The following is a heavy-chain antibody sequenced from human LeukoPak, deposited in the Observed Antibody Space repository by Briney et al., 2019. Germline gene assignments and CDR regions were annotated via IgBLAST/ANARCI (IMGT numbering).Heavy chain of an antibody. CDR3: ARLIGITMVRGVKGWFDP. J-gene: IGHJ5*02. V-gene: IGHV1-69*13. CDR2: IIPIFGTA. Sequence: GASVKVSCKASGGTFSSYAISWVRQAPGQGLEWMGAIIPIFGTANYAQKFQGRVTITADESTSTAYMELSSLRSEDTAVYYCARLIGITMVRGVKGWFDPWGQGTLVTVSS. D-gene: IGHD3-10*01. CDR1: GGTFSSYA.